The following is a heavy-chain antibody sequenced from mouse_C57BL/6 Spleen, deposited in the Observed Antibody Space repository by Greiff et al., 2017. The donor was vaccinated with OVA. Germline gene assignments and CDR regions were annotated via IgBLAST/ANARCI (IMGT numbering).Heavy chain of an antibody. CDR2: IYPGSGST. Sequence: QVQLQQPGAELVKPGASVKMSCKASGYTFTSYWITWVKQRPGQGLEWIGDIYPGSGSTNYNEKFKSKATLTVDTSSSTAYMQLSSLTSEDSAVYYCARYGEGYYDAMDYWGQGTSVTVSS. CDR3: ARYGEGYYDAMDY. V-gene: IGHV1-55*01. J-gene: IGHJ4*01. D-gene: IGHD2-13*01. CDR1: GYTFTSYW.